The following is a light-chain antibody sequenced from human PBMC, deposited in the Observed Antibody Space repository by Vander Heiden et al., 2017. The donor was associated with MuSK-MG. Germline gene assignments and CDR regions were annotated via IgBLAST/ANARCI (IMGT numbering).Light chain of an antibody. V-gene: IGKV4-1*01. CDR3: QQEYSTHT. Sequence: DIVMTQSPDSLAVSLGERATINCKSSQSVLYSSNNKNYLAWYQQKPGQPPKLLIYWASTRESGVPDRFSGSGSGTDFTLTISSLQAEDVAVYYCQQEYSTHTFGGGTKVEIK. CDR1: QSVLYSSNNKNY. J-gene: IGKJ4*01. CDR2: WAS.